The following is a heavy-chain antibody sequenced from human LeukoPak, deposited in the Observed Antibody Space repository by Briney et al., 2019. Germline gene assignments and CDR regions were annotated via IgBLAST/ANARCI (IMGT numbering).Heavy chain of an antibody. CDR3: ARDIMITSSSFDY. CDR1: GFTFSSYA. Sequence: GGSLRLSCAASGFTFSSYAMSWVRQAPGKGLEWVLAISGSGGSTYYADSVKGRFTISRDNSKNTLYLQMNSLRAEDTAVYYCARDIMITSSSFDYWGQGTLVTVSS. D-gene: IGHD3-16*01. CDR2: ISGSGGST. V-gene: IGHV3-23*01. J-gene: IGHJ4*02.